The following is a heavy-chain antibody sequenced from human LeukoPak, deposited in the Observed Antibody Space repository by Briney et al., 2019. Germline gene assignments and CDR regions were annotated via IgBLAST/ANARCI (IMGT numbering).Heavy chain of an antibody. J-gene: IGHJ4*02. CDR3: ARDLHSSGWHVGSAGY. V-gene: IGHV3-23*01. D-gene: IGHD6-19*01. CDR2: ISGSGGST. CDR1: GFTFSSYA. Sequence: QPGGSLRLSCAASGFTFSSYAMSWVRQAPGKGLEWVSAISGSGGSTYYADSVKGRFTISRDNSKNTLYLQLTSLRAEDTAVHYCARDLHSSGWHVGSAGYWGQGTLVTVSS.